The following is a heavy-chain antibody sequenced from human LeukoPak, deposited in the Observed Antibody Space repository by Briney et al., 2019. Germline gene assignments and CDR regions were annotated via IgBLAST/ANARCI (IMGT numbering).Heavy chain of an antibody. Sequence: SETLSLTCAVYGGSFSGYYWSWIRQPPGKGLEWIGEINHSGSTNYNPSLKSRVTISVDTSKNQFSLNLSSVTAADTAVYYCARAGGYDSGWYFDLWGRGTLVTVSS. CDR1: GGSFSGYY. J-gene: IGHJ2*01. D-gene: IGHD5-12*01. CDR3: ARAGGYDSGWYFDL. CDR2: INHSGST. V-gene: IGHV4-34*01.